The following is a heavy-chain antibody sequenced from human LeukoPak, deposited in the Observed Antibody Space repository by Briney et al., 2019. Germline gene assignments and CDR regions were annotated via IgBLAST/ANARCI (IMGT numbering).Heavy chain of an antibody. Sequence: GGSLRLSCAASGFSFSSYWMSWVRQAPGKGLEWVANVKQDGSDKYYVDSVKGRFTISRDNTKNSVYLQMNSLRVEDTAVYYCTVGGTIHWVEDYWGQGTLVVVSS. CDR3: TVGGTIHWVEDY. J-gene: IGHJ4*02. CDR2: VKQDGSDK. CDR1: GFSFSSYW. V-gene: IGHV3-7*03. D-gene: IGHD1-26*01.